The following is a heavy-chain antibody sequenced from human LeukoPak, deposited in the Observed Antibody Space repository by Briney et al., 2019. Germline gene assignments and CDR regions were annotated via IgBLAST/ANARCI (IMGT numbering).Heavy chain of an antibody. V-gene: IGHV1-24*01. Sequence: ASVKVSCKVSGYTLTELSMHWVRQAPGKGLEWMGGFDPEDGETIYAQKFQGRVTMTEDTSTDTAYMELSSLRSEDTAVYYCATDLGYYDSSGYYGYWGQGTLVTVSS. CDR3: ATDLGYYDSSGYYGY. J-gene: IGHJ4*02. D-gene: IGHD3-22*01. CDR2: FDPEDGET. CDR1: GYTLTELS.